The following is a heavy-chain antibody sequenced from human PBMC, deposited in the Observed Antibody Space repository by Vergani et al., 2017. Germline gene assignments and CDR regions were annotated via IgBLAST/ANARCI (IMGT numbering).Heavy chain of an antibody. CDR2: ISWNSGSI. J-gene: IGHJ4*01. D-gene: IGHD3-3*01. V-gene: IGHV3-9*01. CDR3: AKAARITVFGLVTLFDC. CDR1: GFTFDDYA. Sequence: VQLVESGGGVVQPGRSLRLSCAASGFTFDDYAMHWVRQAPGKGLEWVSGISWNSGSIGYADSVKGRFTISRDNAKNTLYLQMNSLRAGDTALYYCAKAARITVFGLVTLFDCWGQGTLVTVPS.